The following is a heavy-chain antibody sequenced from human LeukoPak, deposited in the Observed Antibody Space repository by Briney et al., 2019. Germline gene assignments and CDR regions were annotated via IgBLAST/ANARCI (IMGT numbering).Heavy chain of an antibody. V-gene: IGHV3-9*03. D-gene: IGHD6-6*01. CDR2: ISWNSGSI. Sequence: GGSLSFSCAASGFTFDDYAMHWVRQAPGKGLEWVSGISWNSGSIGYADSVKGRFTISRDNAKNSLYLQMNSLRAEDMALYYCAKDLYSSSRSPYFDYWGQGTLVTVSS. CDR3: AKDLYSSSRSPYFDY. J-gene: IGHJ4*02. CDR1: GFTFDDYA.